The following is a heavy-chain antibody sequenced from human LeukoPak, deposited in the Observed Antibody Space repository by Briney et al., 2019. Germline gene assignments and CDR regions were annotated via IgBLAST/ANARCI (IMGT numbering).Heavy chain of an antibody. CDR2: IIPILGIA. V-gene: IGHV1-69*04. D-gene: IGHD3-22*01. J-gene: IGHJ4*02. CDR1: GGTFSSYA. Sequence: GASVKVSCKASGGTFSSYAISWVRQAPGQGLEWMGRIIPILGIANYAQKFQGRVTITADKSTSTAYMELSSLRSEGTAVYYCARDVRDSSGYYGYWGQGTLVTVSS. CDR3: ARDVRDSSGYYGY.